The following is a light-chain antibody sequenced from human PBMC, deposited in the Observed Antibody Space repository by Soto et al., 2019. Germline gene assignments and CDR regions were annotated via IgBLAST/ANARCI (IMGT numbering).Light chain of an antibody. CDR3: QQRSNWPGT. V-gene: IGKV3-11*01. Sequence: EIVLTQSPATLSLSPGERATLSCRASQSVSSYLAWYQQKPGQAPRLLMYDASNRATGIPARFSGSGSGTDFTLTISSLEPEDFAVYYCQQRSNWPGTFGQGTKVDIK. CDR1: QSVSSY. CDR2: DAS. J-gene: IGKJ1*01.